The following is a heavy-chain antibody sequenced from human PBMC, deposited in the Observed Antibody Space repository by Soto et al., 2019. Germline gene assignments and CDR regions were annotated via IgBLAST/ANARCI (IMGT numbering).Heavy chain of an antibody. CDR1: GFSFSDYS. J-gene: IGHJ6*03. CDR3: EGDFLQMRSHKHYYCYLDV. V-gene: IGHV3-11*01. Sequence: PGGSLRLSCVASGFSFSDYSMTWMRQAPGGGLDFVSFLSNTAITDSYADSVMGRFTSSRDNARNSVYLQMDSLRAEDAAVYYCEGDFLQMRSHKHYYCYLDVWCTGTPVTCSS. CDR2: LSNTAITD.